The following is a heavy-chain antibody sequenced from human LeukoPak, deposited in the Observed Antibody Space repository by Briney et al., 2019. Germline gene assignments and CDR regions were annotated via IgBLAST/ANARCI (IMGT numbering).Heavy chain of an antibody. D-gene: IGHD5-24*01. CDR3: ARTVKWLQFDNYYYYMDV. J-gene: IGHJ6*03. CDR2: IYYSGST. Sequence: SETLSLTCTVSGGSISRYYWSWIRQPPGKGLEWIGYIYYSGSTNYNPSLKSRVTISVDTSKNQFSLKLSSVTAADTAVYYCARTVKWLQFDNYYYYMDVWGKGTTVTVSS. V-gene: IGHV4-59*01. CDR1: GGSISRYY.